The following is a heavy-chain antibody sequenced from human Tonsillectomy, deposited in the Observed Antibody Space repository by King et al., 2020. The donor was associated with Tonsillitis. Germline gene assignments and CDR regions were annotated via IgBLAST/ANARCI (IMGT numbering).Heavy chain of an antibody. CDR1: GYTFTDYY. D-gene: IGHD3-10*01. V-gene: IGHV1-2*02. CDR2: INPNSGGT. CDR3: ARGGYYGSGSYYKLGY. J-gene: IGHJ4*02. Sequence: VQLVESGAEVKKPGASVKVSCQASGYTFTDYYMHWVRQAPGQGLEWMGWINPNSGGTNYAQKFQGRVTMTRDTSISTAYMGLSRLRSYDTAVYYCARGGYYGSGSYYKLGYWGQGTLVTVSS.